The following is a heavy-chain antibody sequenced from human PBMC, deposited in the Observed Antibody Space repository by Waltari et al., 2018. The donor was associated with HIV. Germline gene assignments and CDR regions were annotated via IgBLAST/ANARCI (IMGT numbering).Heavy chain of an antibody. Sequence: EVQLVQSRAEVKKPGESLRIPCKPPEYSFTTYWMAWVRTPPGKGLEWVGIIYPGDSDTRYSPSFQGQVTISSDKSINTAFLQWSSLKASDTAMYYCARRKSGVMTTVSPVDYWGQGTLVTVSS. CDR2: IYPGDSDT. D-gene: IGHD4-17*01. J-gene: IGHJ4*02. V-gene: IGHV5-51*03. CDR3: ARRKSGVMTTVSPVDY. CDR1: EYSFTTYW.